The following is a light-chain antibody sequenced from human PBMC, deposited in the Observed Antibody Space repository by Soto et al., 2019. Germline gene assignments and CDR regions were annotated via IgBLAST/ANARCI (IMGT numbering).Light chain of an antibody. CDR2: GAS. Sequence: EIVMTQSPATLSGSPGERATLSCRASQSVSSNLAWYQQKPGQAPRLLIYGASTRATGIPARFSGSGSGTEFTLTITSMHSEDFEVYYCEENTNRSRWTLAHGNKLDIX. J-gene: IGKJ1*01. V-gene: IGKV3-15*01. CDR3: EENTNRSRWT. CDR1: QSVSSN.